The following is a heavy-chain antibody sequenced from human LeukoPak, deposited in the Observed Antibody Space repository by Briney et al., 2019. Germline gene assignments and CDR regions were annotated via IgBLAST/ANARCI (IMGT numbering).Heavy chain of an antibody. CDR3: ARGTGSPYWFDL. CDR2: IYISGST. J-gene: IGHJ5*02. CDR1: GGSISSYY. V-gene: IGHV4-4*07. Sequence: SETLSLTCTVSGGSISSYYWSWLRQPAGKGLEWIGRIYISGSTNYNPSLKSQVTMSVDTSKNQFSLKLSSVTSADTAMYYCARGTGSPYWFDLWGQGTLVTVSS. D-gene: IGHD3-10*01.